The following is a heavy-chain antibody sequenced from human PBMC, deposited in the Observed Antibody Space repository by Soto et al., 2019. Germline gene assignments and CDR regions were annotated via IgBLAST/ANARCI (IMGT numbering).Heavy chain of an antibody. D-gene: IGHD2-15*01. V-gene: IGHV1-8*01. CDR1: GYTFTSYD. J-gene: IGHJ5*02. CDR2: MNPNSGNT. CDR3: ARGTRYCSGGSCYQFQFRP. Sequence: ASVKVSCKASGYTFTSYDINWVRQATGQGLEWMGWMNPNSGNTGYAQKFQGRVTMTRNTSISTAYMELSSLRSEDTAVYYCARGTRYCSGGSCYQFQFRPWGQGTRVTVSS.